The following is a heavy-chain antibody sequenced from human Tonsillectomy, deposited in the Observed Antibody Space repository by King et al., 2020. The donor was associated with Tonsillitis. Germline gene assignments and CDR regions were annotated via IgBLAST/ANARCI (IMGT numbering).Heavy chain of an antibody. V-gene: IGHV3-73*02. CDR2: IKSKASNYAT. CDR1: EFSFSGSA. Sequence: VQLVESGGGLVQPGGSLKLSCAASEFSFSGSALRWARQASGKGLEWLGRIKSKASNYATEYAASVKGRFTIPRDDSKNPESLQMNSLKTEDTAMYYCYIRVGDTGYWGQGILVTVS. J-gene: IGHJ4*02. CDR3: YIRVGDTGY. D-gene: IGHD1-26*01.